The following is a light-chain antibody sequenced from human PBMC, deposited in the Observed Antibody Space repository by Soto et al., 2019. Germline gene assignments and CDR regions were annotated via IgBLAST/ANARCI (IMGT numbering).Light chain of an antibody. V-gene: IGKV1-5*01. J-gene: IGKJ1*01. Sequence: DIQMTQSPSTLSASVGDRVTITCRASQSISSWLAWYQQQPGKAPKLLIYDASSWESGVPSRFSGSGSGTDFTLTISILEPEDFAVYYCQQYGSSLTWTFGQGTKVDIK. CDR1: QSISSW. CDR3: QQYGSSLTWT. CDR2: DAS.